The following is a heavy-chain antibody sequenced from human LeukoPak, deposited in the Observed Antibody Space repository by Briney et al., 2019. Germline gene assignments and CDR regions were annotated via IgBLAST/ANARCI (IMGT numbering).Heavy chain of an antibody. J-gene: IGHJ6*03. CDR2: IIPIFGTA. Sequence: EASVKVSCKASGGTFSSYAISWVRQAPGQGLEWMGGIIPIFGTANYAQKFQGRVTITADESTSTAYMELSGLRSEDTAVYYCARVGTNYYYYYMDVWGKGTTVTVSS. CDR3: ARVGTNYYYYYMDV. CDR1: GGTFSSYA. V-gene: IGHV1-69*13. D-gene: IGHD6-13*01.